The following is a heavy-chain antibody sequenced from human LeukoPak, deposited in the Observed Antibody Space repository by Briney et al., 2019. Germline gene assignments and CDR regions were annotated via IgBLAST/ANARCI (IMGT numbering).Heavy chain of an antibody. CDR1: GGTFRSHI. V-gene: IGHV1-2*02. J-gene: IGHJ5*02. Sequence: HVASVKVSCKTSGGTFRSHIFSWVRQAPGQGLEWMGWINPNSGGTNYAQKFQGRVTMTRDTSISTAYMELSRLRSDDTAVYYCARDPGTIRYSYGQNWFDPWGQGTLVTVSS. CDR2: INPNSGGT. D-gene: IGHD5-18*01. CDR3: ARDPGTIRYSYGQNWFDP.